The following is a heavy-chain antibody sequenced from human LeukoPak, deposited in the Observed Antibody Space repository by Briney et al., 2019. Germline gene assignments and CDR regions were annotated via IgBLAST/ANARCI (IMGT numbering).Heavy chain of an antibody. D-gene: IGHD6-13*01. Sequence: GASVKVSCKVSGYTLTELSMHWVRQAPGKGLEWMGGFDPEDDETIYAQKFQGRVTMTEDTSTDTAYMELSSLRSEDTAVYYCATVGIAAAGSMDVWGKGTTVTVSS. CDR3: ATVGIAAAGSMDV. CDR2: FDPEDDET. J-gene: IGHJ6*03. V-gene: IGHV1-24*01. CDR1: GYTLTELS.